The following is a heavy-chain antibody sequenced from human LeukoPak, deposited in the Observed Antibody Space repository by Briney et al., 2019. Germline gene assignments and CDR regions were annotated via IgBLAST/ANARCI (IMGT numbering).Heavy chain of an antibody. V-gene: IGHV3-7*01. CDR2: IKQDGSEK. CDR1: GFTFNTYW. Sequence: GGSLRLSCAASGFTFNTYWMSWVRQAPGKGLEWVANIKQDGSEKYSVDSVKGRFTISRDNAKNSLYLQMNSLRDEDTAVYYCARFSEVYYYVDVWGTGTTVTVSS. J-gene: IGHJ6*03. D-gene: IGHD2/OR15-2a*01. CDR3: ARFSEVYYYVDV.